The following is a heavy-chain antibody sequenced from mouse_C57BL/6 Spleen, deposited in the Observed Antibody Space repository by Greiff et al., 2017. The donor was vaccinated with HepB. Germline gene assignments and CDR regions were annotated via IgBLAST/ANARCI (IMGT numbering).Heavy chain of an antibody. J-gene: IGHJ1*03. CDR2: INYDGSST. CDR1: GFTFSDYY. Sequence: EVKLMESEGGLVQPGSSMKLSCTASGFTFSDYYMAWVRQVPEKGLEWVANINYDGSSTYYLDSLKSRFIISRDNAKNILYLQMSSLKSEDTATYYCAREGDYYGSSYGYFDVWGTGTTVTVSS. D-gene: IGHD1-1*01. CDR3: AREGDYYGSSYGYFDV. V-gene: IGHV5-16*01.